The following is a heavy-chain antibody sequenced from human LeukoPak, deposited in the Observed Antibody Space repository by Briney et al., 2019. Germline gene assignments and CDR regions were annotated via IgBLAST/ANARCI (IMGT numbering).Heavy chain of an antibody. Sequence: SQTLSLTCAISGDSVSTNSAAWHWIRQSPSRGLEWLGRTYYRSKWYNDYAVSVKSRLTINADTSKNHFSLQLSSVTPEDTAVYYCARATERYFDYWGQGTLVTVSS. D-gene: IGHD1-26*01. V-gene: IGHV6-1*01. CDR1: GDSVSTNSAA. CDR2: TYYRSKWYN. CDR3: ARATERYFDY. J-gene: IGHJ4*02.